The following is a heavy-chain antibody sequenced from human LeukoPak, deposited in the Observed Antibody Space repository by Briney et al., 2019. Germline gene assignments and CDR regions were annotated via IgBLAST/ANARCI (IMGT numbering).Heavy chain of an antibody. Sequence: GGTLRLSCAASGFTFSSYAMHWVRQAPGKGLEWVAVISYDGSNKYYADSVKGRFTISRDNSKNTLYLQMNSLRAEDTAVYYCARAGRKGRFYYYYMDVRGKGTTVTVSS. J-gene: IGHJ6*03. D-gene: IGHD3-10*01. CDR2: ISYDGSNK. CDR3: ARAGRKGRFYYYYMDV. CDR1: GFTFSSYA. V-gene: IGHV3-30*04.